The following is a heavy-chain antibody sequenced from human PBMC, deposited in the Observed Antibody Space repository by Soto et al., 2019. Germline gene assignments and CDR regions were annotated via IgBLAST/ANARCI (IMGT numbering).Heavy chain of an antibody. CDR1: GVSVSSGDYD. Sequence: QVQLQESGPGLVKPSQTLSLTCTVFGVSVSSGDYDWSWIRQPPGKGLEWIGHINYRGSTYYNPSHRSRVTMSVDTSKTQFSLKLTSVTAADTAVYDGGRLRGYDHGLRRGWFDPWGQGTVVLVSS. J-gene: IGHJ5*02. V-gene: IGHV4-30-4*01. CDR3: GRLRGYDHGLRRGWFDP. CDR2: INYRGST. D-gene: IGHD5-12*01.